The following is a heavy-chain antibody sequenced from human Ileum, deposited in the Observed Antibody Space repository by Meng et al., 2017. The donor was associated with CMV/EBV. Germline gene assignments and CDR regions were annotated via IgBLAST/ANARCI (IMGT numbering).Heavy chain of an antibody. Sequence: AGSLCLSCAASGFTLSHYGMHWVRQAPGKGLEWVAFIRYDGGTTYYADSVKGRVTISRDNSKNTLFLQMSSLRPEDTGVYYCAKRGSDLGSDFDDWGQGTLVTVSS. J-gene: IGHJ4*02. D-gene: IGHD3-3*01. V-gene: IGHV3-30*02. CDR2: IRYDGGTT. CDR3: AKRGSDLGSDFDD. CDR1: GFTLSHYG.